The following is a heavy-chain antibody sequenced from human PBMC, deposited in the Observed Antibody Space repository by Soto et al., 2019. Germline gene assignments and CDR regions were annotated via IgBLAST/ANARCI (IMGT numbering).Heavy chain of an antibody. D-gene: IGHD2-8*02. CDR1: GDSISPHY. CDR2: INHSGST. CDR3: ARDKITGLFDY. V-gene: IGHV4-34*01. J-gene: IGHJ4*02. Sequence: SETLSLTCTVSGDSISPHYWTWVRRPPGKGLEWIGEINHSGSTNYNPSLKSRVTISVDTSKNQFSLKLTSVTAADTAVYYCARDKITGLFDYWGQGTLVTVSS.